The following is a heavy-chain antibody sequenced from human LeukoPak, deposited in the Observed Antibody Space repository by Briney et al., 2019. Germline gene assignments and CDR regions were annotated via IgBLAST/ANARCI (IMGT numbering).Heavy chain of an antibody. D-gene: IGHD4-17*01. CDR3: AREPLTTVVTFDY. J-gene: IGHJ4*02. CDR1: GFTFSSYS. Sequence: GGSLRLSCAASGFTFSSYSMNWVRQAPGKGLEWVSSISRSRSYIYYADSVKGRFTISRDNAKNSLFLQMNSLRAEDTAVYYCAREPLTTVVTFDYWGQGTLVTVSS. V-gene: IGHV3-21*01. CDR2: ISRSRSYI.